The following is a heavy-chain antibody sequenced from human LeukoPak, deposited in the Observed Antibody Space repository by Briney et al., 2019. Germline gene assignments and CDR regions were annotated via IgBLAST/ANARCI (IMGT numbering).Heavy chain of an antibody. V-gene: IGHV5-51*01. CDR2: IYPGDSDT. D-gene: IGHD3-10*01. CDR3: ARVPRRGYYYGSGSYYYFDY. Sequence: RGASLKISCKGSGYIFTSYWIGWVRQMPGKGLEWMGIIYPGDSDTRYSPSFQGQVTISADKSISTAYLQWSSLKASDTAMYYCARVPRRGYYYGSGSYYYFDYWGQGTLVTVSS. J-gene: IGHJ4*02. CDR1: GYIFTSYW.